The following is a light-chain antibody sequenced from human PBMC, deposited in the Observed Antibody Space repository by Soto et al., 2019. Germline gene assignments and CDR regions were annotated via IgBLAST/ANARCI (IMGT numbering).Light chain of an antibody. Sequence: LPITPSPSSPFASVGATVTIPGRASQNIRSYLSWYQQKPGEAPKLLIFETSTLQSGVPSRFTGAGSGTDFTLTISSLQPEDFATYYCQESFYAPPTFGQGTKVDIK. CDR2: ETS. J-gene: IGKJ1*01. CDR3: QESFYAPPT. CDR1: QNIRSY. V-gene: IGKV1-39*01.